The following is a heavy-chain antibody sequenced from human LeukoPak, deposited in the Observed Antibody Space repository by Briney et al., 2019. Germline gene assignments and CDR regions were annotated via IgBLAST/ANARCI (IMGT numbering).Heavy chain of an antibody. CDR3: ARVTLFSAWKVRVDAFDI. D-gene: IGHD1-1*01. CDR2: IYYSGST. V-gene: IGHV4-61*08. CDR1: GGSISSGDYY. J-gene: IGHJ3*02. Sequence: PSETLSLTCTVPGGSISSGDYYWSWIRQPPGKGLEWIGYIYYSGSTNYNPSLKSRVTISVDTSKNQFSLKLSSVTAADTAVYYCARVTLFSAWKVRVDAFDIWGQGTMVTVSS.